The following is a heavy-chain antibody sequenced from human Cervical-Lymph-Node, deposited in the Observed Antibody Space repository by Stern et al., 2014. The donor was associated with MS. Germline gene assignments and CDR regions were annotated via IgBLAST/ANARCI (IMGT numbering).Heavy chain of an antibody. CDR2: LYYSGNT. CDR3: ARHGPPRRRDDSNHPNFDY. D-gene: IGHD5-24*01. CDR1: GDSISSNY. J-gene: IGHJ4*02. Sequence: QVQLVESGPGLVKPSETLSLTCTVSGDSISSNYWSWIRQPPGKGLEWIGYLYYSGNTNYNPSLKSRVTTSVDTSKNQFSLSPSSVTAADTAVYYCARHGPPRRRDDSNHPNFDYWGPGTLVAVSS. V-gene: IGHV4-59*08.